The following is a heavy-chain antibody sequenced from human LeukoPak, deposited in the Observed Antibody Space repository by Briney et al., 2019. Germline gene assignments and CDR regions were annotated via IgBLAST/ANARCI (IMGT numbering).Heavy chain of an antibody. V-gene: IGHV1-2*02. Sequence: ASVKLSCKASGYTFTGYYMHWVRQAPGQGLEWMGWIDPTSGGTNYAQKFQGRVAMTRDTSISTAYMELSSLTSDATAIYYCARDRGDSYDIDVFFLNWFDRWGEGTLVTVSS. D-gene: IGHD2-15*01. CDR1: GYTFTGYY. J-gene: IGHJ5*02. CDR3: ARDRGDSYDIDVFFLNWFDR. CDR2: IDPTSGGT.